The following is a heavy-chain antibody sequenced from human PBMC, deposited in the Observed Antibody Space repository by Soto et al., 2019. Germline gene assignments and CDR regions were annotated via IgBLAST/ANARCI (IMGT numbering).Heavy chain of an antibody. CDR2: ISGSGGST. CDR1: GFTFSSYG. Sequence: EVQLLESGGGLVQPGGSLRLSCAAYGFTFSSYGMSWVRQAPGKGLEWVSGISGSGGSTYYADAVKGRFTISRDNSKKTLYRGMNSLRAEDTAVYYCAKATAVAGTSSWFDPWGQGTPVTVSS. V-gene: IGHV3-23*01. CDR3: AKATAVAGTSSWFDP. J-gene: IGHJ5*02. D-gene: IGHD6-19*01.